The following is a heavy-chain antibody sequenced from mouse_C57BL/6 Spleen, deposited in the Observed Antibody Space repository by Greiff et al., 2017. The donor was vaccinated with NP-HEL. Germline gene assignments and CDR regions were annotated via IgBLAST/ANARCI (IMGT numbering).Heavy chain of an antibody. V-gene: IGHV2-2*01. CDR1: GFSLTSYG. J-gene: IGHJ4*01. Sequence: VQLVESGPGLVQPSQSLSITCTVSGFSLTSYGVHWVRQSPGKGLEWLGVIWSGGSTAYNAAFISRLSISKDNSKSQVFFKMNSLQADDTAIYYCARNLAHGSSHAMDYWGQGTSVTVSS. CDR3: ARNLAHGSSHAMDY. CDR2: IWSGGST. D-gene: IGHD1-1*01.